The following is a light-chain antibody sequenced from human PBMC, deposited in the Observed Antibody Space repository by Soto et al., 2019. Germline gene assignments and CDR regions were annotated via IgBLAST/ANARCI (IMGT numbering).Light chain of an antibody. CDR1: SSDIGGYNY. Sequence: QSALTQPASVSGSPGQSITISCTGTSSDIGGYNYVSWYQQHPGEAPKLLIYDVSNRPSGVSNRFSGSKSGNTASLTISGLQGEDEADYYCGSYRSSITVYVFGPGTKVTVL. J-gene: IGLJ1*01. V-gene: IGLV2-14*01. CDR3: GSYRSSITVYV. CDR2: DVS.